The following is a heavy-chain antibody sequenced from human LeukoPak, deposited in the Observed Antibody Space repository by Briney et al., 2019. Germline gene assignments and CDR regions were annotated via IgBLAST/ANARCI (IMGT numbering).Heavy chain of an antibody. CDR1: GGSISSYY. Sequence: SETLSLTCTVSGGSISSYYWSWIRQPAGKGLEWIGRIYTSGSTNYNPSLKSRVTMSVDTSKNQFSLKLSSVTAADTAVYYCARDQAGPAAKRRGPRSNYYMDVWGKGTTVTVSS. J-gene: IGHJ6*03. D-gene: IGHD2-2*01. V-gene: IGHV4-4*07. CDR2: IYTSGST. CDR3: ARDQAGPAAKRRGPRSNYYMDV.